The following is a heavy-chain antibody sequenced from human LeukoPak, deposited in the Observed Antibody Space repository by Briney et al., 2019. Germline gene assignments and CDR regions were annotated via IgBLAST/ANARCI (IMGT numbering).Heavy chain of an antibody. CDR2: IRADAVTT. D-gene: IGHD5-24*01. Sequence: GGSLRLSCATSGFILSHHGMNWVRQAPGKGLEWVSGIRADAVTTYYADSVKGRFIISRDNSKNTVYLQMNSLSAEDAAVYYCVKDDGWVQYANWGQGTLVTVSS. CDR1: GFILSHHG. CDR3: VKDDGWVQYAN. V-gene: IGHV3-23*01. J-gene: IGHJ4*02.